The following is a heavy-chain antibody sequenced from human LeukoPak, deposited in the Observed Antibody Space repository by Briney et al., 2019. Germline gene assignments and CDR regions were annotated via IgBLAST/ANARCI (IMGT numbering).Heavy chain of an antibody. CDR3: AKSSYYDASGYYREYYFDY. CDR1: GFTFSSYA. V-gene: IGHV3-23*01. CDR2: ISGSGGST. J-gene: IGHJ4*02. Sequence: GGSLRLSCAASGFTFSSYAMSWVRQAPGKGLEWVSAISGSGGSTHYADSVKGRFTISRDKTKNTLYLQMNSLRAEDTAVYYCAKSSYYDASGYYREYYFDYWGQGTLVTVSS. D-gene: IGHD3-22*01.